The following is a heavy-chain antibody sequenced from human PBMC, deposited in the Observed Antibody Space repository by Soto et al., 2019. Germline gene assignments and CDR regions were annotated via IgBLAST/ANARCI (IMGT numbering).Heavy chain of an antibody. Sequence: LRPSCASSDINLSTSCANWVCHANGMVHEWVSSFSISSDYIYYEDSVKGRITISRDNAKNSLYLRMSALTSENKVVFNCTAGHSALPARYQNDGFDFWGQGTVVTVSS. D-gene: IGHD1-20*01. V-gene: IGHV3-21*01. J-gene: IGHJ3*01. CDR3: TAGHSALPARYQNDGFDF. CDR2: FSISSDYI. CDR1: DINLSTSC.